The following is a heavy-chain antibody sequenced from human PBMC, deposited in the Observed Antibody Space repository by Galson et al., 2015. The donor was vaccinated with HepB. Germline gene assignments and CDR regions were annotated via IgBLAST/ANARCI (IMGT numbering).Heavy chain of an antibody. CDR2: ISSSSSYT. Sequence: SLRLSCAASGFTFSDYYMSWIRQAPGKGLEWVSYISSSSSYTNYADSVKGRFTISRDNAKNSLYLQMNSLRAEDTAVYYCARTSRTYYYDSSGTYDAFDIWGQGTMVTVSS. CDR3: ARTSRTYYYDSSGTYDAFDI. D-gene: IGHD3-22*01. V-gene: IGHV3-11*06. CDR1: GFTFSDYY. J-gene: IGHJ3*02.